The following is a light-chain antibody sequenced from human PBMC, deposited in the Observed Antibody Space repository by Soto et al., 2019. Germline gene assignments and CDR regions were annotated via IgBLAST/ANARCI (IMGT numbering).Light chain of an antibody. Sequence: EIMLTQSPATLSLNPGERATLSCRASQSVSSYLAWYQQKPGQAPRLLIFGASYRATGIPARFSGSGSGTEFNLTISSLQSEDFAVYFCQQYDDWLRLTFGGGTIV. J-gene: IGKJ4*01. CDR2: GAS. CDR3: QQYDDWLRLT. V-gene: IGKV3D-15*01. CDR1: QSVSSY.